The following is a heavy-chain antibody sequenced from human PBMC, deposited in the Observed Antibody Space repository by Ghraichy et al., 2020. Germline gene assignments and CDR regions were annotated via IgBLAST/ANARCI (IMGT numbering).Heavy chain of an antibody. CDR2: IKQDGTEK. J-gene: IGHJ4*02. V-gene: IGHV3-7*03. Sequence: GGSLRLSCAASGFTFSSFWMTWVRQAPGKGLKFVANIKQDGTEKYYVDSVKGRFTISRDNTKNSVYLQMNSLRAEDTAMYYCARDLKSGNYPYYFDYWGQGALVTVSS. D-gene: IGHD1-26*01. CDR1: GFTFSSFW. CDR3: ARDLKSGNYPYYFDY.